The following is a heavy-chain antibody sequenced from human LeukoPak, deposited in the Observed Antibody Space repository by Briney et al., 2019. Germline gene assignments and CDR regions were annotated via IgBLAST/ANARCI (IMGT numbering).Heavy chain of an antibody. D-gene: IGHD2-2*02. CDR1: GFTFSSYA. V-gene: IGHV3-21*01. CDR3: ARGCSSTSCYSGNWFDP. Sequence: GGSLRLSCAASGFTFSSYAMSWVRQAPGKGLEWVSSISSSSSYIYYADSVKGRFTISRDNAKNSLYLQMNSLRAEDTAVYYCARGCSSTSCYSGNWFDPWGQGTLVTVSS. J-gene: IGHJ5*02. CDR2: ISSSSSYI.